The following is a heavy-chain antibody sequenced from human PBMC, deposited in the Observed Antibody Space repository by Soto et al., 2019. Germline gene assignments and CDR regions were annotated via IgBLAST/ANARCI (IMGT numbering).Heavy chain of an antibody. Sequence: GGSLRLSCAASGFTFGSYALSWVRQAPGKGLEWVSTISGGGASTYYADSVKGRFTISRDNSKNTLYLQMNSLRADDTAVFYCAKSLDSSAYYYHPFDSWGQGALVTVSS. V-gene: IGHV3-23*01. CDR2: ISGGGAST. D-gene: IGHD3-22*01. CDR3: AKSLDSSAYYYHPFDS. CDR1: GFTFGSYA. J-gene: IGHJ4*02.